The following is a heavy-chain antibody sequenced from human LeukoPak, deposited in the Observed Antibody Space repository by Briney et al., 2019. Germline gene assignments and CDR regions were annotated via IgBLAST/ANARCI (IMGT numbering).Heavy chain of an antibody. D-gene: IGHD3-3*01. CDR3: ARVKDFDFGNWFDP. CDR1: GDSVSSNSAA. Sequence: TLSLTCAISGDSVSSNSAAWNWIRQSPSRGLEWLGRTYYRSKWYNDYAVSVKSRITINPDTSKNQFSLQLNSVTPEDTAVYYCARVKDFDFGNWFDPWGQGTLVTVPS. CDR2: TYYRSKWYN. V-gene: IGHV6-1*01. J-gene: IGHJ5*02.